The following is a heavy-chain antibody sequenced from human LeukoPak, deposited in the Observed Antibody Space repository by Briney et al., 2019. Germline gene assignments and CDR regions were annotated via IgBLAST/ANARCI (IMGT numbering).Heavy chain of an antibody. CDR1: GGSISSSY. CDR2: FYYSGTT. Sequence: SETLSLTCTVSGGSISSSYWRWIRQPPGKGLGWIGYFYYSGTTNYNPSLKGRVTISLDTSKNQFSLNLSSVIAADTAVYYCARGYYDSNGYYPDYWGQGTLVTVSS. J-gene: IGHJ4*02. CDR3: ARGYYDSNGYYPDY. D-gene: IGHD3-22*01. V-gene: IGHV4-59*01.